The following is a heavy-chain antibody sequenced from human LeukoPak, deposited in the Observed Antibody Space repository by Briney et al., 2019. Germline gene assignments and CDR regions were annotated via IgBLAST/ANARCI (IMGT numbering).Heavy chain of an antibody. Sequence: GESLKISCKGSGYSFTSYWIGWVRQMPGKGLEWMGIIYPGDSDTRYSPSFQGQVTISADKSISTAYLQWSSLKASDTAMYYCARQRLLWFGETPDYAMDVWGQGTTVTVSS. J-gene: IGHJ6*02. CDR3: ARQRLLWFGETPDYAMDV. V-gene: IGHV5-51*01. CDR2: IYPGDSDT. D-gene: IGHD3-10*01. CDR1: GYSFTSYW.